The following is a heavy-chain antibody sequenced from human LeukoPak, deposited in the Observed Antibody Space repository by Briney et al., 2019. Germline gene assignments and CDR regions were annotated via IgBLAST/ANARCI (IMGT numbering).Heavy chain of an antibody. J-gene: IGHJ4*02. CDR2: IYYSGST. Sequence: PSETLSLTXTVSGGSISSSSYYWGWIRQPPGKGLEWIGSIYYSGSTYYNPSLKSRVTISVDTSKNQFSLKLSSVTAADTAVYCCARLGAGTTDYWGQGTLVTVSS. V-gene: IGHV4-39*01. D-gene: IGHD1-1*01. CDR3: ARLGAGTTDY. CDR1: GGSISSSSYY.